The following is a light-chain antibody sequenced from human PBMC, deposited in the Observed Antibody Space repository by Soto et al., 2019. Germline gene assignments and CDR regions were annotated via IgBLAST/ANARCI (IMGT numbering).Light chain of an antibody. Sequence: EIVMTQSPATLSVSPGERVSLSCRASQSVKTNLAWYQQKPGQAPSLLIYGGSTRATGIPARFSGSGSGTDFTLTLSSLQSEDSAVYYCQQYDNWPPWTFGPGTKVEVK. V-gene: IGKV3-15*01. CDR1: QSVKTN. CDR2: GGS. CDR3: QQYDNWPPWT. J-gene: IGKJ1*01.